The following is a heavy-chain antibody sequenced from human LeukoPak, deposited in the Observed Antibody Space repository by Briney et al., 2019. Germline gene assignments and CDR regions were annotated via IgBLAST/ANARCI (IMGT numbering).Heavy chain of an antibody. CDR2: IIPIFGIA. V-gene: IGHV1-69*10. CDR3: ARGRPYCGGDCPRDYFDY. J-gene: IGHJ4*02. D-gene: IGHD2-21*02. CDR1: GGTLRSSA. Sequence: SVKVSCKHSGGTLRSSAISWVRQTLRQGLEWRGRIIPIFGIAKYAQKFQGRVTITADKSTSTAYMELSSQRSEDTAVYYCARGRPYCGGDCPRDYFDYWGQGTLVTVSS.